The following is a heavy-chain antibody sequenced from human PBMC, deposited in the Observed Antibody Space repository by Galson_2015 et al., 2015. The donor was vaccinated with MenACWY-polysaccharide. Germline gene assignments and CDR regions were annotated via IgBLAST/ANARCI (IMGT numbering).Heavy chain of an antibody. Sequence: SVKVSCKASGYTFTGYYTHWVRQAPGQGLEWMGWINPNSGGTNYAQKFQGWVAMTRDTSISTAYMELSRLRSDDTAVYYCARDSHSGYDTSYYYYMDVWGKGTTVTDSS. J-gene: IGHJ6*03. V-gene: IGHV1-2*04. CDR3: ARDSHSGYDTSYYYYMDV. D-gene: IGHD5-12*01. CDR1: GYTFTGYY. CDR2: INPNSGGT.